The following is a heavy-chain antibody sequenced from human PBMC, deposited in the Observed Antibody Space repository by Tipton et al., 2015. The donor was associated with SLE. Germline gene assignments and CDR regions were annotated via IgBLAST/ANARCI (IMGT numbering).Heavy chain of an antibody. D-gene: IGHD6-13*01. J-gene: IGHJ4*02. CDR1: GGSISTTDHY. Sequence: TLSLTCSVSGGSISTTDHYWGWIRQPPGKGLEWIGSIYYSGSTYYNPSLKSRVTISVDTSKNQFSLKLSSVTAADTAVYYCARGIADEPRFGDYWGQGTLVTVSS. CDR2: IYYSGST. CDR3: ARGIADEPRFGDY. V-gene: IGHV4-39*07.